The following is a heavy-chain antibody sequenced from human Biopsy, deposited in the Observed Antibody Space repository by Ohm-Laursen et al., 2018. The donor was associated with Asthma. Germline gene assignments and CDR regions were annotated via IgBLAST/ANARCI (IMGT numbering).Heavy chain of an antibody. CDR1: GYTFISYA. CDR3: ARTYYDFLTGQVNDAFDI. V-gene: IGHV1-3*01. D-gene: IGHD3-9*01. Sequence: ASVKVSCKASGYTFISYAIHWVRQAPGQRLEWMGWINAGNGNTRYSQKFQGRVTITRDTSASTAYMELSSLRSEDTAVYYCARTYYDFLTGQVNDAFDIWGQGTMVTVSS. CDR2: INAGNGNT. J-gene: IGHJ3*02.